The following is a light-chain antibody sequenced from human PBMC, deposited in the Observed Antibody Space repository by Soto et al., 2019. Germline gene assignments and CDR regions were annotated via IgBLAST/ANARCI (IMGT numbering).Light chain of an antibody. CDR1: QSVSSN. Sequence: EIVMTQSPATLSVSPGERATLSCGASQSVSSNLAWYQQKPGQAPRLLIYGASTRATGIPDRFSGSGSGTDFTLTISRLEPEDFAVYYCQQYGSSHWTFGQGTKVDIK. CDR2: GAS. CDR3: QQYGSSHWT. V-gene: IGKV3-20*01. J-gene: IGKJ1*01.